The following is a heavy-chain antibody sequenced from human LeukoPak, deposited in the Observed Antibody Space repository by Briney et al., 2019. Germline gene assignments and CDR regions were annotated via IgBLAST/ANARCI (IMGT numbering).Heavy chain of an antibody. D-gene: IGHD6-13*01. CDR3: TKATTRRVPAATIDS. V-gene: IGHV3-9*01. J-gene: IGHJ4*02. Sequence: PGRSLRLFCAASGFIFDDFSMFWVRQVPGKGLEWVSSITWHGRSTAYADSVRGRFTISRDNAKYSLYLQMNSLRPEDTAFYYCTKATTRRVPAATIDSWGQGTLVTVSS. CDR1: GFIFDDFS. CDR2: ITWHGRST.